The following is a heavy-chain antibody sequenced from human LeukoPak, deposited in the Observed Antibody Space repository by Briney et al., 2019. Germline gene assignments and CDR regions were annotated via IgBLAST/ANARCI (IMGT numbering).Heavy chain of an antibody. V-gene: IGHV3-21*01. CDR1: GFTFSSYS. CDR2: ISSSGTYI. J-gene: IGHJ5*02. CDR3: ARGGNWFDP. Sequence: GGSLRLSCAASGFTFSSYSMNWVRQAPGKGLEWVSSISSSGTYIYYADSVKGRFTISRDNANNSLYLQMVSLRAEDTAVYYYARGGNWFDPWGQGTLVTVSS.